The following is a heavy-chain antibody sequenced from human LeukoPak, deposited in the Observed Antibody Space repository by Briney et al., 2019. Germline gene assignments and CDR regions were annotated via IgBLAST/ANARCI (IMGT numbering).Heavy chain of an antibody. CDR1: GGSISSSSYY. V-gene: IGHV4-39*07. Sequence: SETLSLTCTVSGGSISSSSYYWGWIRQPPGKGLEWIGSIYYSGSTYYNPSLKSRVTISVDTSKNQFSLKLSSVTAADTAVYYCARVASGQNKYYDFCSGYFPSKYYYYMDVWGKGTTVTVSS. CDR3: ARVASGQNKYYDFCSGYFPSKYYYYMDV. J-gene: IGHJ6*03. D-gene: IGHD3-3*01. CDR2: IYYSGST.